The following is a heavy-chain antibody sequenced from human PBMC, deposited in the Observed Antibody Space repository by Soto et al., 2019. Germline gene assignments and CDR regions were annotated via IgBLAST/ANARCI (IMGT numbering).Heavy chain of an antibody. J-gene: IGHJ6*03. CDR3: ARGLAGRYCSSTSCPYYYYMDV. CDR1: GFTFSSYW. CDR2: IKQDGSEK. V-gene: IGHV3-7*01. D-gene: IGHD2-2*01. Sequence: PGGSLRLSCAASGFTFSSYWMSWVRQAPGKGLEWVANIKQDGSEKYYVDSVKGRFTISRDNAKNSLYLQMNSLRAEDTAVYYCARGLAGRYCSSTSCPYYYYMDVWGKGTTVTVSS.